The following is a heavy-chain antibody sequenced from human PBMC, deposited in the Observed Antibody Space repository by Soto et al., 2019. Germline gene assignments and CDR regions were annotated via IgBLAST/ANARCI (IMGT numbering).Heavy chain of an antibody. Sequence: GGSLRLSCGASGFTFSDSYMSWIRQAPGKGLEWVSYISNSATTIYYADSVRGRFTISRDNAKNSLYLQMNSLRAEDTAVYYCARGLLWPPAFDYWGQGILVTVSS. D-gene: IGHD2-21*02. CDR2: ISNSATTI. CDR3: ARGLLWPPAFDY. CDR1: GFTFSDSY. J-gene: IGHJ4*02. V-gene: IGHV3-11*01.